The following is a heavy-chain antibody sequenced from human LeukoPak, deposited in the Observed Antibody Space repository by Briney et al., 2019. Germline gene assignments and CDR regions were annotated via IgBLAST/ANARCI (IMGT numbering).Heavy chain of an antibody. CDR1: GFTFSSYS. CDR2: ISSSSSYI. Sequence: GSLRLSWAASGFTFSSYSMNWVRQAPGKGLEWVSSISSSSSYIYYADSVQRRFTISRDNAKNSLSLQMNSLRAEDTAVYYCASSYYYGSGSTRLGYWGQGTLVTVSS. CDR3: ASSYYYGSGSTRLGY. D-gene: IGHD3-10*01. J-gene: IGHJ4*02. V-gene: IGHV3-21*01.